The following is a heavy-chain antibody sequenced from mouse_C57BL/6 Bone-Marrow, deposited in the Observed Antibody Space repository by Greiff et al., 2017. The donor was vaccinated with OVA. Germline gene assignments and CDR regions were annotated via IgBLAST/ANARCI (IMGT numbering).Heavy chain of an antibody. Sequence: EVQLQESGGGLVQPGGSMKLSCAASGFTFSDAWMDWVRQSPEKGLEWVAEIRNKANNHATYYAESVKGRFTISRDDSNSSVYLQMNSLRAEDTGIYYCTRDGWLLLFAYWGQGTLVTVSA. D-gene: IGHD2-3*01. CDR2: IRNKANNHAT. CDR1: GFTFSDAW. CDR3: TRDGWLLLFAY. V-gene: IGHV6-6*01. J-gene: IGHJ3*01.